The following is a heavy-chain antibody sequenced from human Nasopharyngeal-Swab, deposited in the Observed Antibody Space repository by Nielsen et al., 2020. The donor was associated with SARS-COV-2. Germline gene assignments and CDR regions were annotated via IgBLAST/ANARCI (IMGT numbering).Heavy chain of an antibody. CDR2: IVPALGLP. CDR3: AREGEYGSYDAPDY. V-gene: IGHV1-69*10. CDR1: GGSFTNSA. Sequence: SVKVSCKTSGGSFTNSAINWVRQAPGQGLEWMGGIVPALGLPNYAQNFRGRVTISADRSTTTSYLELSSLRSEDTAIYYCAREGEYGSYDAPDYWGQGTLVTVSS. D-gene: IGHD3-10*01. J-gene: IGHJ4*02.